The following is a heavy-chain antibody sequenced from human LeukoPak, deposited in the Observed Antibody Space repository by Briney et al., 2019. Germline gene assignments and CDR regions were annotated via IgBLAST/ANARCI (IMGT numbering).Heavy chain of an antibody. CDR3: ARQGTHSSDPLDV. V-gene: IGHV5-51*01. D-gene: IGHD6-6*01. J-gene: IGHJ3*01. CDR1: GYSFTSYW. CDR2: IFPDDSDT. Sequence: GESLKISCEGSGYSFTSYWIAWVRQMPGKGLEWLGIIFPDDSDTRYSPSFQGQVTISVDKSISTAYLQWSNLKASDTAMYYCARQGTHSSDPLDVWGQGTMVTVSS.